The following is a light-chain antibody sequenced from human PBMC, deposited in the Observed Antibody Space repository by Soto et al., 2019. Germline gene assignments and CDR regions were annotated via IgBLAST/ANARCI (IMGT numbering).Light chain of an antibody. CDR3: QQYNNWHPGYT. Sequence: EIVMTQSPATLSVSPGERATLSCRASQSVSSNLAWYQHKPGQAPRLLIYGASTRATGIPDRFSGSGSGTEFTLTISSLQSEDSAVYYCQQYNNWHPGYTVGQGTKLEIK. V-gene: IGKV3-15*01. J-gene: IGKJ2*01. CDR2: GAS. CDR1: QSVSSN.